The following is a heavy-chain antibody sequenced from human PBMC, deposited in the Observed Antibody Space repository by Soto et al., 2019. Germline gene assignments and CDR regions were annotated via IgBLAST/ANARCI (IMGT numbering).Heavy chain of an antibody. V-gene: IGHV3-73*01. CDR3: TRLYNEY. CDR2: IRSKANSYAT. Sequence: GGSLRLSCAASGFTVSSSYMSWVRQAPGKGLEWVGGIRSKANSYATAYAASVKGRFTISRDNSKNTAYLQMNSLKTEDTAVYYCTRLYNEYWGQGTLVTVSS. D-gene: IGHD1-20*01. J-gene: IGHJ4*02. CDR1: GFTVSSSY.